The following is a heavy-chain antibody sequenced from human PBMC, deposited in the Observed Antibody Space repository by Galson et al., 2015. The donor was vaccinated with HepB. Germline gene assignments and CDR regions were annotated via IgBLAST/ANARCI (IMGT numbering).Heavy chain of an antibody. D-gene: IGHD3-3*01. CDR3: ARRPPYDFWSGSYYFDY. Sequence: QSGAEVKKPGESLKISCKGSGYSFTSYWIGWVRQMPGKGLVWMGIIYPGNSDTSYSPSFQGQVTISADTSISTAYLQWSSLKASDAAMYYCARRPPYDFWSGSYYFDYWGQGTLVTVSS. V-gene: IGHV5-51*03. CDR1: GYSFTSYW. CDR2: IYPGNSDT. J-gene: IGHJ4*02.